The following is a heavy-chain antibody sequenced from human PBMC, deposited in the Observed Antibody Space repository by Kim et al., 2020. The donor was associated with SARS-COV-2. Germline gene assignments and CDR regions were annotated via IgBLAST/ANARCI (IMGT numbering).Heavy chain of an antibody. CDR1: GGSITGSY. D-gene: IGHD3-10*01. Sequence: SETLSLTCTVSGGSITGSYWSWVRQPPGKGLEWIGHIYYSGTTDYNPSLKSRAIISDDTSKNQFSLKLSSVTPADTAVYFCARDGCGAGIHGCFDPCGQG. CDR3: ARDGCGAGIHGCFDP. J-gene: IGHJ5*02. CDR2: IYYSGTT. V-gene: IGHV4-59*01.